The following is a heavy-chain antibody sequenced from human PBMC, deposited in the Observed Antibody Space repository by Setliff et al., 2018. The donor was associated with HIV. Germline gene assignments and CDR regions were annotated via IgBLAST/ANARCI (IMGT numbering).Heavy chain of an antibody. CDR3: ARGRDNWNYGDYMDV. CDR1: GFTFSSYW. D-gene: IGHD1-7*01. CDR2: INSDGSTT. V-gene: IGHV3-74*01. J-gene: IGHJ6*03. Sequence: PGGSLRLSCAVSGFTFSSYWMHWVRQAPGKGLVWVSHINSDGSTTNYADSVKGRFTISRDNAKNTLYLQMNSLRDEDTAVFYCARGRDNWNYGDYMDVWGKGTTVTVSS.